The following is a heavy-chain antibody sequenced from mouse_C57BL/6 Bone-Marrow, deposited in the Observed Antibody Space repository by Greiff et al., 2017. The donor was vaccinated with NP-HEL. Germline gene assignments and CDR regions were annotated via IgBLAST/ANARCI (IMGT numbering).Heavy chain of an antibody. CDR2: IYPRSGNT. CDR1: GYSFTSYG. V-gene: IGHV1-81*01. D-gene: IGHD1-1*01. Sequence: VQLQQSGAELARPGASVKLSCKASGYSFTSYGISWVKQRTGPGLEWIGEIYPRSGNTYYNEKFKGKATLTADKSSSTAYMELRSLTSEDSAVYFCARSRVYYGSRFDYWGQGTTLTVSS. CDR3: ARSRVYYGSRFDY. J-gene: IGHJ2*01.